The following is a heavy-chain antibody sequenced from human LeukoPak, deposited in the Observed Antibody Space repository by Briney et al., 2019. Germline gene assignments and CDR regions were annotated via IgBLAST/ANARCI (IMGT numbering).Heavy chain of an antibody. CDR3: ARGPDGYNHLDY. CDR1: GFNFIDYS. D-gene: IGHD5-24*01. CDR2: IYYSGST. J-gene: IGHJ4*02. V-gene: IGHV4-38-2*01. Sequence: GSLRLSCAASGFNFIDYSMNWVRQAPGKGLEWIGSIYYSGSTYYNPSLKSRVTISVDTSKNQFSLKLSSVTAADTAVYYCARGPDGYNHLDYWGQGTLVTVSS.